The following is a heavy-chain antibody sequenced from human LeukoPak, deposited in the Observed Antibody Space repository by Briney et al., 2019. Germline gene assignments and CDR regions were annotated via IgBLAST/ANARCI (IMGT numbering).Heavy chain of an antibody. Sequence: GGSLRLSCAASGFPFSSYWMSWVRQAPGKGLEWVANIKQDGSEKYYVDSVKGRFTISRDNAKNSLYLQMNSLRAEDTAVYYCARDGAGSSGPDYWGQGTLVTVSS. CDR1: GFPFSSYW. CDR3: ARDGAGSSGPDY. D-gene: IGHD6-6*01. J-gene: IGHJ4*02. CDR2: IKQDGSEK. V-gene: IGHV3-7*01.